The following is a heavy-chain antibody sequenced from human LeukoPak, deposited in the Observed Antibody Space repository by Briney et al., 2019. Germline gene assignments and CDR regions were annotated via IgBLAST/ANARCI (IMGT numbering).Heavy chain of an antibody. D-gene: IGHD4-17*01. CDR2: ISNSGST. V-gene: IGHV4-39*01. CDR1: GASTSSRPYY. Sequence: PSGTLSLTCTVSGASTSSRPYYWGWIRQPPGKGLEWIGSISNSGSTYYSPSLKSRVTISVDTSKNQFSLKLSSVTAADTAVYYCARNPGDYGSWYFDLWGRGTLVTVSS. CDR3: ARNPGDYGSWYFDL. J-gene: IGHJ2*01.